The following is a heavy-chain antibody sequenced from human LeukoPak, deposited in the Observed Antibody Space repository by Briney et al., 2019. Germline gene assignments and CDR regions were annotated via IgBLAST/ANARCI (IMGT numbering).Heavy chain of an antibody. V-gene: IGHV3-48*01. J-gene: IGHJ6*03. Sequence: PGGSLILSCGASGFTFSSYSRNWVRQAPGKGEEWVSYISSSSSTIYYADSVKRRFTISRDNAKNSLYLQMNSLRAEDTAVYYCAREGSQWLAKHYYYYYYMDVWGKGTTVTVSS. CDR1: GFTFSSYS. D-gene: IGHD6-19*01. CDR3: AREGSQWLAKHYYYYYYMDV. CDR2: ISSSSSTI.